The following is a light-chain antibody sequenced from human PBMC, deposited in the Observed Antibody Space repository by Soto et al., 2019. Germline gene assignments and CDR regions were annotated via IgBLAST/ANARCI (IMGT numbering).Light chain of an antibody. Sequence: DIQLTQSPALLSASVGDKVTITCRASQGISTFLAWYQQKPGKAPNLLIYSASTLQSGVPSRFSGSGSGTEFTLTISSLQPEDFASYFCQQIDSYPVTFGGGTKVEMK. CDR3: QQIDSYPVT. CDR1: QGISTF. V-gene: IGKV1-9*01. J-gene: IGKJ4*01. CDR2: SAS.